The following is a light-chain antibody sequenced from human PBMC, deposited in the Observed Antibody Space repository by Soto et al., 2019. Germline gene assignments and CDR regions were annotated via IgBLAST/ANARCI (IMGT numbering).Light chain of an antibody. Sequence: EIVMTQSPATLSVSPGERATLSCRASQSVSSNLAWYQQKPGQAPRLLIYGASTRATGIPARFSGSGSGTEFTLTISSLQSEDFAINYCQQYDKWPPWTFGQGTKVYIK. CDR2: GAS. CDR1: QSVSSN. J-gene: IGKJ1*01. V-gene: IGKV3-15*01. CDR3: QQYDKWPPWT.